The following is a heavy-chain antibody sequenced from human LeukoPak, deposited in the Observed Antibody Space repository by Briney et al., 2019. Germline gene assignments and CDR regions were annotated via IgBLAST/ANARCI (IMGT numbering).Heavy chain of an antibody. D-gene: IGHD6-25*01. J-gene: IGHJ4*02. Sequence: SGTPSLTCAVSGGSISSSNWWTWVRQPPGKGLEWIGEVYHSGSTNYNPSLKSRATMSVDTSRNQFSLNLSSVTAADTAVYYCARGGTGYIDYWGQGTLVTVSS. CDR2: VYHSGST. V-gene: IGHV4-4*02. CDR3: ARGGTGYIDY. CDR1: GGSISSSNW.